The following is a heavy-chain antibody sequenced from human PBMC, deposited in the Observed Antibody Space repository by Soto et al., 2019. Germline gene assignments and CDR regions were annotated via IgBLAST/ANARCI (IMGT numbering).Heavy chain of an antibody. D-gene: IGHD4-17*01. Sequence: GGSLRLSCAASGFAFSSYGMHWVRQGPGKGLEWVAVISNDGRNKYYADSVKGHVTISADKSISTAYLQWSSLKASDTAMYYCERGRGTVTTEDAFDIWGQGTMVTVSS. J-gene: IGHJ3*02. V-gene: IGHV3-30*03. CDR2: ISNDGRNK. CDR3: ERGRGTVTTEDAFDI. CDR1: GFAFSSYG.